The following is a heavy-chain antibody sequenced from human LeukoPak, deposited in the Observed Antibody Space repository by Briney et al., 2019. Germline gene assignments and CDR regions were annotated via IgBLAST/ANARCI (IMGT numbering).Heavy chain of an antibody. Sequence: GGSLRLSCAASGFIFSTKGMNWVRQAPDKGLEWVAVISYDGTNQHYGDSVKGRFTISRDNSKNTLYLQMNSLRVEDTAGYYCARDGGTYYYGSGSYSEAGTFDYWGQGTLVTVSS. V-gene: IGHV3-30*03. CDR2: ISYDGTNQ. D-gene: IGHD3-10*01. CDR3: ARDGGTYYYGSGSYSEAGTFDY. CDR1: GFIFSTKG. J-gene: IGHJ4*02.